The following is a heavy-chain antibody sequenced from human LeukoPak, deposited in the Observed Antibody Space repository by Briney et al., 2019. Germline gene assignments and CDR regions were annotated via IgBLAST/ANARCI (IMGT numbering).Heavy chain of an antibody. CDR1: GGSISSYY. V-gene: IGHV4-59*01. Sequence: SETLSLTCTVSGGSISSYYWSWIRQPPGKGLEWIGYIYYSGSTNYNPSLKSRVTISVDTSKNRFSLKLSSVTAADTAVYYCARGGYSLYYYYYGMDVWGQGTTVTVSS. CDR3: ARGGYSLYYYYYGMDV. CDR2: IYYSGST. J-gene: IGHJ6*02. D-gene: IGHD5-12*01.